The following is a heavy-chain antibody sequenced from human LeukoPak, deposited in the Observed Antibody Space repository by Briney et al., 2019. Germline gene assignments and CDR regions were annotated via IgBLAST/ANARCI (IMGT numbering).Heavy chain of an antibody. V-gene: IGHV3-15*01. CDR1: GFTFSNAW. CDR3: TTDSLVDTAMEEYYFDY. CDR2: IKSKTDGGTT. J-gene: IGHJ4*02. D-gene: IGHD5-18*01. Sequence: GGSLRLSCAASGFTFSNAWMSWVRQAPGKGLEWVGRIKSKTDGGTTDYAAPVKGRFTISRDDSKNTLYLQMNSLKTEDAAVYYCTTDSLVDTAMEEYYFDYWGQGTLVTVSS.